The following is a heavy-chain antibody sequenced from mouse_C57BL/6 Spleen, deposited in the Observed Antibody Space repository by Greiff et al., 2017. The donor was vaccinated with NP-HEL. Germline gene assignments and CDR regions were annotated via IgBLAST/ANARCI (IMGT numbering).Heavy chain of an antibody. V-gene: IGHV1-50*01. J-gene: IGHJ4*01. CDR3: ARRVYDYGGYAMDY. Sequence: VQLQQPGAELVKPGASVTLSCKASGYTFTSYWMQWVKQRPGQGLEWIGEIDPSDSYTNYNQKFKGKATLTVDTSSSTAYMQLSSLTSEDSAVYYCARRVYDYGGYAMDYWGQGTSVTVSS. CDR2: IDPSDSYT. D-gene: IGHD2-4*01. CDR1: GYTFTSYW.